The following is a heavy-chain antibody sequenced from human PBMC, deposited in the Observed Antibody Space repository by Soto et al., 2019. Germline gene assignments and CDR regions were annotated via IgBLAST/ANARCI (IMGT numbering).Heavy chain of an antibody. J-gene: IGHJ6*02. Sequence: VASVKVSCKASGYTFTSYGISWVRQAPGQGLEWMGWISAYNGNTNYAQKLQGRVTMTTDTSTSTAYMELRSLRSDDTAVYYCARDPDSTSHYYYYYGMDVWGQGTTVTVSS. V-gene: IGHV1-18*04. CDR2: ISAYNGNT. D-gene: IGHD6-6*01. CDR1: GYTFTSYG. CDR3: ARDPDSTSHYYYYYGMDV.